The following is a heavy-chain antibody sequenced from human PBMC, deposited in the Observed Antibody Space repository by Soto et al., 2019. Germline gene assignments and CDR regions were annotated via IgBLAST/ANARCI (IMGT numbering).Heavy chain of an antibody. D-gene: IGHD3-3*01. J-gene: IGHJ6*03. CDR3: AREFGVVTGLFQPKKCYYYYYMDV. CDR1: GYTFTSYG. CDR2: ISAYNGNT. Sequence: ASVKVSCKASGYTFTSYGISWVRQAPGQGLEWMGWISAYNGNTNYAQKLQGRVTMTTDTSTSTAYMELRSLRSDDTAVYYCAREFGVVTGLFQPKKCYYYYYMDVWGKGTTVTVSS. V-gene: IGHV1-18*01.